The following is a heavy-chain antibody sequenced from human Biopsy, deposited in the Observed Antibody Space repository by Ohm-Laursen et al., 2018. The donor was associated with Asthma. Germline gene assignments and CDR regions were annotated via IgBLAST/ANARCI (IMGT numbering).Heavy chain of an antibody. Sequence: VASVKVSCKVSGYNFISFAIHWVRQAPGQRLEWMGWVNTGNGDTKYSQKFQGRVTITRDTSASTAYMELRSLRSEDTATYYCARTYYDFLTGQVKDVFGAWGQGTMVTVSS. CDR1: GYNFISFA. CDR3: ARTYYDFLTGQVKDVFGA. J-gene: IGHJ3*01. D-gene: IGHD3-9*01. V-gene: IGHV1-3*04. CDR2: VNTGNGDT.